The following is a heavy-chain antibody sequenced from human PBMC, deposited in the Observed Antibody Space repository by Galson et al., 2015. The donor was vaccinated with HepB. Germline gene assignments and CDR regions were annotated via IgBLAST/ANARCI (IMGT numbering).Heavy chain of an antibody. CDR2: IYSGGIT. V-gene: IGHV3-53*01. D-gene: IGHD1-26*01. Sequence: SLRLSCAASGFIVSNNYMSWARQAPGKGLEWVSVIYSGGITHYADSVRGRFTISRDNTRNTLYLEMNSLRGEGTAVYYCVRDRHSGSPELAVGAYFDYWGQGTLVTVSS. J-gene: IGHJ4*02. CDR3: VRDRHSGSPELAVGAYFDY. CDR1: GFIVSNNY.